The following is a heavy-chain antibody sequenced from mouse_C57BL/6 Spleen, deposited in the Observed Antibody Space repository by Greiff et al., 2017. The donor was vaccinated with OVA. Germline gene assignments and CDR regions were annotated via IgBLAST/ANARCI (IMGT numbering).Heavy chain of an antibody. CDR1: GYAFSRYW. Sequence: VQLQQSGAELVKPGASVKISCKASGYAFSRYWMNWVKQRPGKGLEWIGQIYPGDGDTNYNGKFKGKATLTADKSSSTAYMQLSSLTSEDSAVYFCARTHYYGSSPWFAYWGQGTLVTVSA. D-gene: IGHD1-1*01. J-gene: IGHJ3*01. CDR2: IYPGDGDT. V-gene: IGHV1-80*01. CDR3: ARTHYYGSSPWFAY.